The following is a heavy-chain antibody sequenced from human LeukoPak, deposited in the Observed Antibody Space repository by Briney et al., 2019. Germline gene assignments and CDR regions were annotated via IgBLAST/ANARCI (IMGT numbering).Heavy chain of an antibody. CDR1: GGTSSSYA. CDR3: ARSGGIVVVTATFDY. D-gene: IGHD2-21*02. Sequence: GASVKVPCKASGGTSSSYAISWVRQAPGQGLEWMGGIIPIFGTANYAQKFQGRVTITADESTSTAYMELSSLRSEDTAVYYCARSGGIVVVTATFDYWGQGTLVTVSS. CDR2: IIPIFGTA. J-gene: IGHJ4*02. V-gene: IGHV1-69*13.